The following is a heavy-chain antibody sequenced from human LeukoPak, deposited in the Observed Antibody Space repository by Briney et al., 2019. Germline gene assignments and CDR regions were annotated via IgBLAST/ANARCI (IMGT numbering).Heavy chain of an antibody. V-gene: IGHV5-51*01. Sequence: GESLKISCEASGYILTTYCIAWVRQMPGKGLECMAIVCPGDSNTRYSPSFQGQVTISADKPISTAYLQWSSLKASDTAMYYCARRSGYCSNNICYSDDAFDIWGQGTMVTVSS. D-gene: IGHD2-2*03. CDR1: GYILTTYC. J-gene: IGHJ3*02. CDR2: VCPGDSNT. CDR3: ARRSGYCSNNICYSDDAFDI.